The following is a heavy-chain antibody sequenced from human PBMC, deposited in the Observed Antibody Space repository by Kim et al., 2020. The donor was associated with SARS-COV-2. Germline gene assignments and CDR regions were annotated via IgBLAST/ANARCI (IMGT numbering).Heavy chain of an antibody. CDR1: GYTFTSYG. D-gene: IGHD3-10*01. J-gene: IGHJ4*02. Sequence: ASVKVSCKASGYTFTSYGISWVRQAPGQGLEWMGWISAYNGNTNYAQKLQGRVTMTTDTSTSTAYMELRSLRSDDTAVYYCARDLAEPTYYYGSGSYSHFDYWGQGTLVTVSS. CDR2: ISAYNGNT. V-gene: IGHV1-18*01. CDR3: ARDLAEPTYYYGSGSYSHFDY.